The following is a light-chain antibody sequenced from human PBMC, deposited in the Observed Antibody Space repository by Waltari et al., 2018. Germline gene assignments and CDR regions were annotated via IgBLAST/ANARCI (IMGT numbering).Light chain of an antibody. J-gene: IGKJ5*01. Sequence: EIVLTQSPCTLSLSPGERATLSCRASQSVSSNYLVWYQQKPGQAPRLLIYGASSRAAGIPDRFSGSGSGTDFILTISRLEAEDFAVYYCQQYGSSPGITFGQGTRLEIK. V-gene: IGKV3-20*01. CDR1: QSVSSNY. CDR2: GAS. CDR3: QQYGSSPGIT.